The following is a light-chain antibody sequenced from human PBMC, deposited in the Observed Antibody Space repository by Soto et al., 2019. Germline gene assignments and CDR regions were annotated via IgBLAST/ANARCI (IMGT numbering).Light chain of an antibody. J-gene: IGLJ1*01. Sequence: HSALTQPASVFGSPGQSITISCTGTTSDVGRYNYVSWYQQHTGKAPKLIIYDVSNRPSGVSNRFSGSKSGNTASLTISGLQAEDEADYYCNSYTSTSTYVFGTGTKVTVL. CDR2: DVS. CDR3: NSYTSTSTYV. V-gene: IGLV2-14*01. CDR1: TSDVGRYNY.